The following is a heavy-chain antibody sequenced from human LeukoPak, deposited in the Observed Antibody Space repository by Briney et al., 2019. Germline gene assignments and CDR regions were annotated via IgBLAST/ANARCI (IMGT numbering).Heavy chain of an antibody. D-gene: IGHD1-7*01. Sequence: PGGSLRLSCAASGFTFSSYVMHWVRQAPGKGLEWVAVIWYDRSKNYYADSVKGRFTISSDNSKSTLYLQMNSLRAEDTAVYYCARDPTGSTIGDFWGQGTLVTVSS. CDR2: IWYDRSKN. CDR3: ARDPTGSTIGDF. CDR1: GFTFSSYV. V-gene: IGHV3-33*01. J-gene: IGHJ4*03.